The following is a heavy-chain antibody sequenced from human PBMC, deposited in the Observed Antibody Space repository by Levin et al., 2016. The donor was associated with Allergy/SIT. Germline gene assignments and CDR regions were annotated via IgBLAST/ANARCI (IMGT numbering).Heavy chain of an antibody. CDR1: GYTFISYY. Sequence: ASVKVSCKASGYTFISYYIHWVRQAPGQRLEWMGWINAGNGNHQIFPEVPGQDSPLPWTHPRATSSMELGSLTFEDTAVYYCARVDWIRTSGAFDIWGQGTRVIVSS. CDR3: ARVDWIRTSGAFDI. D-gene: IGHD3/OR15-3a*01. V-gene: IGHV1-3*01. CDR2: INAGNGNH. J-gene: IGHJ3*02.